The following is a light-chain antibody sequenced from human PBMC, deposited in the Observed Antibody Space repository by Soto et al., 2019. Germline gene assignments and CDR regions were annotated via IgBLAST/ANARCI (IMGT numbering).Light chain of an antibody. CDR2: KAS. Sequence: IQMTQSTSTLSASVGDRVTITCRASQSISSWLAWYQQKPGKAPKLLIYKASSLESGVPSRFSGSGSGTEFTLTISSLQPADVATYCCQQYNSYSGTFGQGAKVDI. J-gene: IGKJ1*01. V-gene: IGKV1-5*03. CDR3: QQYNSYSGT. CDR1: QSISSW.